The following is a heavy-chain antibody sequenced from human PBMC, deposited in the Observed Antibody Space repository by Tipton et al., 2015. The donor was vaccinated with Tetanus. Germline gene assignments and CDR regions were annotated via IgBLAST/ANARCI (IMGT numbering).Heavy chain of an antibody. V-gene: IGHV3-23*01. CDR1: GFTFSLYA. D-gene: IGHD6-6*01. CDR2: IGGVDSFT. J-gene: IGHJ4*02. Sequence: SLRLSCAASGFTFSLYAMNWVRQAPGKGLECVSVIGGVDSFTGYADSVKGRFTISRDSSKNTLYLQMNSLRAEDTAVYYCAKGLWYSSSSYFDYWGQGTLVTVSS. CDR3: AKGLWYSSSSYFDY.